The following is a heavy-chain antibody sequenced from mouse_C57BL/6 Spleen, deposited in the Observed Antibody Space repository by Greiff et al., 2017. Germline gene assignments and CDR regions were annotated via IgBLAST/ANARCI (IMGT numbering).Heavy chain of an antibody. D-gene: IGHD2-1*01. CDR2: IYPGDGDT. V-gene: IGHV1-82*01. CDR1: GYAFSSSW. Sequence: QVQLQQSGPELVKPGASVKISCKASGYAFSSSWMNWVKQRPGKGLEWIGRIYPGDGDTNYNGKFKGKATLTAAKSSSTAYMQLSSLTSEDSAVYFCARAVYYGPFDYWGQGTTLTVSS. CDR3: ARAVYYGPFDY. J-gene: IGHJ2*01.